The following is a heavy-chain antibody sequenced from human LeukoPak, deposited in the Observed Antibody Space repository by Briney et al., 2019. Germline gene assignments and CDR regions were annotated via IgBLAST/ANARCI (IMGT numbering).Heavy chain of an antibody. J-gene: IGHJ3*01. CDR2: IYYSGNT. D-gene: IGHD6-6*01. V-gene: IGHV4-39*07. CDR1: GGSIESSDSY. Sequence: PSETLSLTCTVSGGSIESSDSYWGWIRQPPGKGLEWIGSIYYSGNTYYNPSLKSRVTISVDTSKNQFSLKLSSVTAADTALYYCANTIATRSDAFDVWGLGTMVTVSS. CDR3: ANTIATRSDAFDV.